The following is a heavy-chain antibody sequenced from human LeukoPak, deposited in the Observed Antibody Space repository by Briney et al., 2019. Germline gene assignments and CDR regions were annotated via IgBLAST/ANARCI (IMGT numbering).Heavy chain of an antibody. CDR3: AREATSCYSVCYFDY. Sequence: GGSLRLSCAASGFTFSSYCMSWIRQAPGKGPECVANIKQDGSEKYYVDSVKGRFTISRDNAKNSLYLQMNSLRAEDTAVYYCAREATSCYSVCYFDYWGQGTLVTVSS. CDR1: GFTFSSYC. J-gene: IGHJ4*02. CDR2: IKQDGSEK. V-gene: IGHV3-7*01. D-gene: IGHD2-2*01.